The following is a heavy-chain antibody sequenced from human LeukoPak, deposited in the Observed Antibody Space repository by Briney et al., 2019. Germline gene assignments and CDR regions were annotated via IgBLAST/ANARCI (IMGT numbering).Heavy chain of an antibody. Sequence: ASVKVSCKASGYTFTDYYIHWVRQAPGQGLEWMGWINPNSGVTKYAQKFQGRVTMTRDASTSTAYMELSRLTSDDTAMYFCARSHRTLIRTFTRANYYYMDVWGKGATVTVSS. CDR2: INPNSGVT. CDR1: GYTFTDYY. J-gene: IGHJ6*03. D-gene: IGHD1-14*01. CDR3: ARSHRTLIRTFTRANYYYMDV. V-gene: IGHV1-2*02.